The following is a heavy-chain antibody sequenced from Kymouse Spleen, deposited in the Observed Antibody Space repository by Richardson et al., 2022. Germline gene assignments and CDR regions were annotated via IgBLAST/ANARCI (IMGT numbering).Heavy chain of an antibody. D-gene: IGHD1-26*01. CDR3: ARQRYSGSSFDY. V-gene: IGHV4-39*01. J-gene: IGHJ4*02. Sequence: QLQLQESGPGLVKPSETLSLTCTVSGGSISSSSYYWGWIRQPPGKGLEWIGSIYYSGSTYYNPSLKSRVTISVDTSKNQFSLKLSSVTAADTAVYYCARQRYSGSSFDYWGQGTLVTVSS. CDR2: IYYSGST. CDR1: GGSISSSSYY.